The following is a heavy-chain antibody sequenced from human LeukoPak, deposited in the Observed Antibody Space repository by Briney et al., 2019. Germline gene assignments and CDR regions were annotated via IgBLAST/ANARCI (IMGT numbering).Heavy chain of an antibody. CDR1: GFTFSSYA. CDR3: ARENIVVVTAIAGFDY. V-gene: IGHV3-30*04. J-gene: IGHJ4*02. CDR2: ISYDGGNK. Sequence: PGGSLRLSCAASGFTFSSYAMHWVRQAPGKGLEWVAVISYDGGNKYYADSVKGRFTISRGNSKNTLYLQMNSLRAEDTAVYYCARENIVVVTAIAGFDYWGQGTLVTVSS. D-gene: IGHD2-21*02.